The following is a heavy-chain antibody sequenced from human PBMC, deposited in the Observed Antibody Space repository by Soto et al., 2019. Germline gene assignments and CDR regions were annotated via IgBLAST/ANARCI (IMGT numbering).Heavy chain of an antibody. CDR2: IIPILGIA. Sequence: QVQLVQSGAEVKKPGSSVKVSCKASGGTFSSYTISWVRQAPGQGHEWMGRIIPILGIANYAQKFQGRVTITADKSTSTAYMEVSSLRSEDTAVYYGATTDREGSGIFDYWGQGTLVTVSS. D-gene: IGHD1-1*01. J-gene: IGHJ4*02. CDR3: ATTDREGSGIFDY. V-gene: IGHV1-69*02. CDR1: GGTFSSYT.